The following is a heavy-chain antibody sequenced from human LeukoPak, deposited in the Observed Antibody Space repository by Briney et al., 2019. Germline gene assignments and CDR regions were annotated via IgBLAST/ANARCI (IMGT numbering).Heavy chain of an antibody. J-gene: IGHJ6*04. CDR3: ARDHVTTNYYYGMDV. D-gene: IGHD4-11*01. Sequence: QAGGSLRLSCAASGFTFSSYEMNWVRQAPGKGLEWVSYISSSGSTIYYADSVKGRFTISRDNAKNSLYLQMNSLRVEDTAVYYCARDHVTTNYYYGMDVWGKGTTVTVSS. V-gene: IGHV3-48*03. CDR1: GFTFSSYE. CDR2: ISSSGSTI.